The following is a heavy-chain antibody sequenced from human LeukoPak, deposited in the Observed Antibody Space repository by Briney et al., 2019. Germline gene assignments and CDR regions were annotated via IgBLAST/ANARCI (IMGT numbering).Heavy chain of an antibody. CDR1: GYSIRSAYY. V-gene: IGHV4-38-2*01. D-gene: IGHD4-23*01. CDR2: IYHIGTT. Sequence: SETLSLTCAVSGYSIRSAYYWGWIRQPPGKGVEWLGSIYHIGTTYYNPSLKSRVTISLNTSKSQFSLKLTSVTAADTAVYHCATTTVVTRDFDYWGQGPLVTVSS. J-gene: IGHJ4*02. CDR3: ATTTVVTRDFDY.